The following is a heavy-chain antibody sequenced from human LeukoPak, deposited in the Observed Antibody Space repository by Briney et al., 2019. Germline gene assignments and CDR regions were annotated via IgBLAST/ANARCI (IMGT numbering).Heavy chain of an antibody. J-gene: IGHJ6*02. CDR1: GFTFSGYA. V-gene: IGHV3-23*01. Sequence: PGGSLRLSCAASGFTFSGYAMTWVRQAPGKGLEWVSAISGRGGSTYYADSVKGRFTISRDNSKNTLYLQRNSLRAEDTAVYYCAKAPPDSYYYYYGMDVWGQETTVTVSS. D-gene: IGHD5-18*01. CDR2: ISGRGGST. CDR3: AKAPPDSYYYYYGMDV.